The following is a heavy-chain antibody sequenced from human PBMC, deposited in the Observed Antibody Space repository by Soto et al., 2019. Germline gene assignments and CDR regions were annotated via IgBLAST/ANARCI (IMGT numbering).Heavy chain of an antibody. Sequence: GGSLRLSCAASGFTFSSYAMSGVRQAPGKGLEWDSSLYSGGSSYYSDSVKGRFTISRDNSENTLSLKMNSLRAEDTAVYYCARLGYFEDSGYSYFESWGHGNLVTVSS. CDR1: GFTFSSYA. J-gene: IGHJ5*01. V-gene: IGHV3-23*05. D-gene: IGHD3-22*01. CDR2: LYSGGSS. CDR3: ARLGYFEDSGYSYFES.